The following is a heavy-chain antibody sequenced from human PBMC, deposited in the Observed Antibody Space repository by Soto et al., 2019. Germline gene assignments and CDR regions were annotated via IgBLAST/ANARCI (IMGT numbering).Heavy chain of an antibody. Sequence: QAHVVQSGPEVKNPGASVRVSCKASGYIFNSYGVTWVRQAPGQGLEWMGWISTHDGDTMYAQTVQGRVSLTTDSSTNTAYMELRNLRSDDTAVYYCARSPSDLLVTGPWFDPWGQGTQVTVSS. CDR3: ARSPSDLLVTGPWFDP. J-gene: IGHJ5*02. CDR2: ISTHDGDT. D-gene: IGHD5-18*01. V-gene: IGHV1-18*01. CDR1: GYIFNSYG.